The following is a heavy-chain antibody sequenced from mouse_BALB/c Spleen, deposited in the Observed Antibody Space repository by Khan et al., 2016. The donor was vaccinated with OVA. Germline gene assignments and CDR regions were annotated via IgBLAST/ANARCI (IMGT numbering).Heavy chain of an antibody. V-gene: IGHV1S137*01. J-gene: IGHJ2*01. Sequence: QIQLVQSGPELVRPGVSVKISCKGSGYTFTDYAIHWVKQSHAKSLEWIGLISSYSGNTSYKQKFKGRATMTVDKSSSTAYMELARLTSEDSANYYCPGPAYDGYYDYWGQGTTLTVSS. D-gene: IGHD2-3*01. CDR2: ISSYSGNT. CDR3: PGPAYDGYYDY. CDR1: GYTFTDYA.